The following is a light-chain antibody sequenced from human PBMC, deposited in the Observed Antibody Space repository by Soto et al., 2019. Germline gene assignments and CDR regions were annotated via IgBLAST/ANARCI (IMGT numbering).Light chain of an antibody. V-gene: IGKV1-5*03. CDR3: QQYKSFSLT. Sequence: DIQMTPSPSPLSASVGDRVTITCRASQSISNWLAWYQQKPGKAPKLLIYKTSNLDSGVPSRFSGSGSGTEFSLTISSLQPDDFATYYCQQYKSFSLTFGGGTKVDIK. CDR1: QSISNW. J-gene: IGKJ4*01. CDR2: KTS.